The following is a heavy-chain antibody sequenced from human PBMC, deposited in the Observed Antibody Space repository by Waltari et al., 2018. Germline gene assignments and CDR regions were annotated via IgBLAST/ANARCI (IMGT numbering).Heavy chain of an antibody. CDR3: ARDFRTTTTGDAFDV. V-gene: IGHV3-23*01. J-gene: IGHJ3*01. CDR2: FTSGGGGT. CDR1: GFTFSSYS. D-gene: IGHD1-1*01. Sequence: EVQLLESGGGLVQPGGSLSLSCVASGFTFSSYSRTWVRQAPGKGLEWVSTFTSGGGGTYYADSVKGRFTISRDDSKDTVYLQMDSLRADDAALYYCARDFRTTTTGDAFDVWGQGTVVTVSS.